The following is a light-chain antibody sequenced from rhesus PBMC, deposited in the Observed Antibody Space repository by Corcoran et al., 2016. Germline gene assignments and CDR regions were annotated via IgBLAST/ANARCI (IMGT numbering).Light chain of an antibody. J-gene: IGKJ4*01. V-gene: IGKV1-66*01. Sequence: DIQMTRSPSSLSASVGDRVTITCRASQGINNYLSWYQQKPGKATKHLIFYASSLETGVPSRFSGSRSWKDYTLTIMRLQPEDIATYYSQQYNTSPLPFGGGTKVEIK. CDR2: YAS. CDR3: QQYNTSPLP. CDR1: QGINNY.